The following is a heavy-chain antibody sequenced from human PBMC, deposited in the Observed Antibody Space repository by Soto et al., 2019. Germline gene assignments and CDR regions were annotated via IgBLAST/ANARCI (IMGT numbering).Heavy chain of an antibody. CDR3: AGGEPMGDY. Sequence: QVQLVQSGAEVKKPGASVKVSCKASGYTFTSYGISWVRQAPGQGLEWMGWISDYNGNTKYAQKLQGRVTMTTDTSTRTAYMELRSLAADDTAVYSCAGGEPMGDYWGQGTLLTVSS. CDR2: ISDYNGNT. J-gene: IGHJ4*02. V-gene: IGHV1-18*01. D-gene: IGHD1-26*01. CDR1: GYTFTSYG.